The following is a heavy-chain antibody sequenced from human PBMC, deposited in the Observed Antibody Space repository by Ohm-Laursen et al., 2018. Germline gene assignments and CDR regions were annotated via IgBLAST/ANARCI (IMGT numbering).Heavy chain of an antibody. V-gene: IGHV4-59*01. CDR3: ARGTAYGDYVDY. J-gene: IGHJ4*02. D-gene: IGHD4-17*01. CDR2: IYYSGST. CDR1: GGSISSYY. Sequence: TLSLTCTVSGGSISSYYWSWIRQPPGKGLEWIGYIYYSGSTNYNPSLKSRVTISVDTSKNQFSLKLSSVTAADTVVYYCARGTAYGDYVDYWGQGTLVTVSS.